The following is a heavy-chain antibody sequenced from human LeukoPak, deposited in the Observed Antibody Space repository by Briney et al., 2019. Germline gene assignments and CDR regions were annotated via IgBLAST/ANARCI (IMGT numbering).Heavy chain of an antibody. D-gene: IGHD1-26*01. Sequence: PGGSLRLSCAASGFTFSTYAMSWVRQAPGEGLEWVSSISDGGTYTYYTGSVKGRFTISRDNSKNTLYLHMNSLRAEDTAVYYCAKGRRWELPLDFWGQGTLVTVSS. V-gene: IGHV3-23*01. CDR3: AKGRRWELPLDF. CDR1: GFTFSTYA. CDR2: ISDGGTYT. J-gene: IGHJ4*02.